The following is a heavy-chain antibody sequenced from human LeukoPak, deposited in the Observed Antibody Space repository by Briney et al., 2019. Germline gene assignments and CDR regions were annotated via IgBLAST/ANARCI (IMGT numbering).Heavy chain of an antibody. CDR2: TSGSGGTT. Sequence: GGSLRLSCAASGFTFSSYAMSWVRQAPGKGLEWVSSTSGSGGTTYYADSVKGRFTISRDNSKNMMYLQMNSLRAEDTAVYYCARDKSYGDSEDYWGQGTLVTVSS. D-gene: IGHD4-17*01. J-gene: IGHJ4*02. CDR1: GFTFSSYA. V-gene: IGHV3-23*01. CDR3: ARDKSYGDSEDY.